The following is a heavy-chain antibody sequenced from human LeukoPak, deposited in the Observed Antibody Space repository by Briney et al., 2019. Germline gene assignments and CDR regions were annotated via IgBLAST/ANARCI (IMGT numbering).Heavy chain of an antibody. CDR3: ARDRGYYYDSSGYYYDGMDV. CDR1: GGTFSSYA. J-gene: IGHJ6*02. D-gene: IGHD3-22*01. CDR2: IIPIFGTA. Sequence: SVKVSCKASGGTFSSYAISWVRQAPGQGPEWMGGIIPIFGTANYAQKFQGRVTITADESTSTAYMELSSLRSEDTAVYYCARDRGYYYDSSGYYYDGMDVWGQGTTVTVSS. V-gene: IGHV1-69*13.